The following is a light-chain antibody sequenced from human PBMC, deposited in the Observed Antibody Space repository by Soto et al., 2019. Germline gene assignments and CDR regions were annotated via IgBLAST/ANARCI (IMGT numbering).Light chain of an antibody. Sequence: QSALTQPASVSGSPGQSITISCTGTTRDVGYSKFVYWYQHLPCKAPKLVIFEGSERPSGISDRFSGSKSGNTASLTISGLQAEDEADYYCCAYAGNSTFPFGGGTQLTVL. J-gene: IGLJ2*01. CDR2: EGS. CDR3: CAYAGNSTFP. CDR1: TRDVGYSKF. V-gene: IGLV2-23*03.